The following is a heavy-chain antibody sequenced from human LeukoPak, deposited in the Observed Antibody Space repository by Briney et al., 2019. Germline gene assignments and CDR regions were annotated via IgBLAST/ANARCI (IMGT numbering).Heavy chain of an antibody. V-gene: IGHV4-59*01. D-gene: IGHD1-26*01. Sequence: SETLSLTCTVSGGSISGYYWSWIRQPPGKGLEWIGYIYYSGSTNYNPSLKSRVTISVDASKNQFSLKLSSVTAADTAVYYCARVPLYSGTYYVDYWGQGTLFTVSS. CDR2: IYYSGST. CDR3: ARVPLYSGTYYVDY. J-gene: IGHJ4*02. CDR1: GGSISGYY.